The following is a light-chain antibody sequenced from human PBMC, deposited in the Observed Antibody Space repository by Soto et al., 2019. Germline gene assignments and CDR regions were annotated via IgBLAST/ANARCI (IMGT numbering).Light chain of an antibody. CDR3: QQYNNWPPIT. Sequence: EIVLTQSPGTLSLSPGERATLSCSASQSVSSSYLAWYQQKPGQAPRLLIYGASSRATGIPARFSGSGSGTAYTLTISSLQSEDLSVYYCQQYNNWPPITFGQGTRLEIK. J-gene: IGKJ5*01. CDR2: GAS. CDR1: QSVSSSY. V-gene: IGKV3-20*01.